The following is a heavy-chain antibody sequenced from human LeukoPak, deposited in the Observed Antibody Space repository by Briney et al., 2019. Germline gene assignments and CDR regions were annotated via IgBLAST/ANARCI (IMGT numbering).Heavy chain of an antibody. Sequence: SETLSLTCTVSGGSMSSYYWSWIRQPPGKGLEWIGYIYYSGSTNYNPSLKSRVTISVDTSKNQFSLKLSSVTAADTAVYYCASSQWLRFAFDIWGQGTMVTVSS. CDR2: IYYSGST. CDR3: ASSQWLRFAFDI. V-gene: IGHV4-59*08. D-gene: IGHD5-12*01. CDR1: GGSMSSYY. J-gene: IGHJ3*02.